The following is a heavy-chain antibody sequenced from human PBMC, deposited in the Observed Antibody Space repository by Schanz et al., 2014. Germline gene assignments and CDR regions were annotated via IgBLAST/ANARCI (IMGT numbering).Heavy chain of an antibody. CDR3: ARLPVGYGSGIWDV. D-gene: IGHD3-10*01. V-gene: IGHV3-33*01. CDR1: GFIFSNYG. Sequence: QVQLVESGGGVVQPGGSLRLSCAASGFIFSNYGMHWVRQAPGKGLEWVAVIWSDGSGKYYADSVKGRFTISRDSPKNTLYLQMNSLRAGDTAVYYCARLPVGYGSGIWDVWGQGTSVTVSS. J-gene: IGHJ6*02. CDR2: IWSDGSGK.